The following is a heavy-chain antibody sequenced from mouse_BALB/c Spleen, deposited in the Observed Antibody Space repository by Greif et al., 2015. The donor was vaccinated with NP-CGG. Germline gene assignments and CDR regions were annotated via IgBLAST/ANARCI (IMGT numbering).Heavy chain of an antibody. J-gene: IGHJ1*01. V-gene: IGHV7-1*02. CDR1: GFTFSDFY. CDR2: SRNKANDYTT. CDR3: ARDGNYWYFDV. Sequence: EVKLVESGGGVVQPGGSLRLSCATSGFTFSDFYMEWVRQPPGKRLEWIAASRNKANDYTTEYSASVKGRFIVSRDTSQSILYLQMNALRAEDTAIYYCARDGNYWYFDVWGAGTTVTVSS.